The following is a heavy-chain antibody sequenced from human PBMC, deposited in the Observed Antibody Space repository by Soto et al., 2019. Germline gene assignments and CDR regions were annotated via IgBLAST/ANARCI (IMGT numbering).Heavy chain of an antibody. Sequence: CKASGGPFSSYAISWVRQAPGQGLEWMGGIIPIFGTANYAQKFQGRVTITADESTSTAYMELSSLRSEDTAVYYCAAYYYDSSGYSLYWYFDLWGRGTLVTVS. CDR3: AAYYYDSSGYSLYWYFDL. J-gene: IGHJ2*01. V-gene: IGHV1-69*01. CDR2: IIPIFGTA. D-gene: IGHD3-22*01. CDR1: GGPFSSYA.